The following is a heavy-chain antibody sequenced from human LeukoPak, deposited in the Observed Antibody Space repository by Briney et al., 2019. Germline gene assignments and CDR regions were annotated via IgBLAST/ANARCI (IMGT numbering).Heavy chain of an antibody. CDR3: ARVADIVVVPAYYYYGMDV. Sequence: SETLSLTCAVYGVSFSGYYWSWIRQPPGKGLEWLGEINHSGSTNYNPSLKSRVTISVDTSKNQFSLKLSSVTAADTAVYYCARVADIVVVPAYYYYGMDVWGQGTTVTVSS. D-gene: IGHD2-2*01. CDR2: INHSGST. J-gene: IGHJ6*02. CDR1: GVSFSGYY. V-gene: IGHV4-34*01.